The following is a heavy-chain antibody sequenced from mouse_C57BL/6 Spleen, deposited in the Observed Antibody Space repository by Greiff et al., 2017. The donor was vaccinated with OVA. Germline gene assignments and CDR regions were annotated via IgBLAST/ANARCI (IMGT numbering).Heavy chain of an antibody. CDR3: ARDLYYAMDY. V-gene: IGHV1-64*01. CDR2: IHPNSGST. J-gene: IGHJ4*01. CDR1: GYTFTSSW. Sequence: QVHVKQPGAELVKPGASVKLSCKASGYTFTSSWMHWVKQRPGQGLEWIGMIHPNSGSTNYNEKFKSKATLTVDKSSSTAYMQLSSLTSEDSAVYYCARDLYYAMDYWGQGTSVTVSS.